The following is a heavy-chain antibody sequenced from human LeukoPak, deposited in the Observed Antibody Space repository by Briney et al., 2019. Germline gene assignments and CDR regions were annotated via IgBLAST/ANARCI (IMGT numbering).Heavy chain of an antibody. D-gene: IGHD1/OR15-1a*01. CDR1: GYTFTSYD. J-gene: IGHJ5*02. CDR2: MNPNSGNT. V-gene: IGHV1-8*01. CDR3: ARVEKRFLNWFDP. Sequence: GASVKVSCKASGYTFTSYDINWVRQATGQALEWMGWMNPNSGNTGYAQKFQGRVTMTRNTSISTAYMELSSLRSEDTAVYYCARVEKRFLNWFDPWGQGTLVTVSS.